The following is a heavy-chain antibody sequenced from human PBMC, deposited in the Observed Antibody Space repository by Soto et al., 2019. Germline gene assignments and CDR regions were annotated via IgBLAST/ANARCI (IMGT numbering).Heavy chain of an antibody. V-gene: IGHV4-59*01. Sequence: SETLSLTCTVSGGSISSYYWSWIRQPPGKGLEWIGYIYYSGSTNYNPSLKSRVTISVDTSKSQFSLKLSSVTAADTAVYYCARDRDYYGSGSYDAFDIWGQGTMVTVSS. CDR3: ARDRDYYGSGSYDAFDI. CDR2: IYYSGST. J-gene: IGHJ3*02. D-gene: IGHD3-10*01. CDR1: GGSISSYY.